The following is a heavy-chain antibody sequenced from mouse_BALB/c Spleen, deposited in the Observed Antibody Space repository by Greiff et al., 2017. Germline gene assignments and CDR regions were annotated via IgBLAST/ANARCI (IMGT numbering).Heavy chain of an antibody. CDR2: IDPYNGGT. CDR3: ASSTVVTPCAY. V-gene: IGHV1S135*01. J-gene: IGHJ3*01. D-gene: IGHD1-1*01. Sequence: VQLKESGPELVKPGASVKVSCKASGYAFTSYNMYWVKQSHGKSLEWIGYIDPYNGGTSYNQKFKGKATLTVDKSSSTAYMHLNSLTSEDSAVYYCASSTVVTPCAYWGQGTLVTVSA. CDR1: GYAFTSYN.